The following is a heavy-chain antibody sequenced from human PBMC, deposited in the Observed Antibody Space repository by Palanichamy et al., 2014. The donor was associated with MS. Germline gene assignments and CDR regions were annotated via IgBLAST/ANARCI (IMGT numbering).Heavy chain of an antibody. CDR1: GGSISGHF. CDR2: IYSNGDT. CDR3: AASNDNYYGPFDF. J-gene: IGHJ4*02. Sequence: QVQLQESGPGLVKPSETLSLTCTVSGGSISGHFWTWIRQPAGKGLEWIGRIYSNGDTNYNPSLKSRISMSVDTSRNQFSLNLNSVTAADTAVYYCAASNDNYYGPFDFWGQGTLVTVSS. D-gene: IGHD1-26*01. V-gene: IGHV4-4*07.